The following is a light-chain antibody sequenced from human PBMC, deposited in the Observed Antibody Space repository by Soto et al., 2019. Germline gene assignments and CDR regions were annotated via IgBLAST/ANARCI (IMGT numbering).Light chain of an antibody. CDR1: QSVSSSY. V-gene: IGKV3-20*01. CDR2: GAS. J-gene: IGKJ1*01. Sequence: EIVLTQSPITLSFSPEEIATLYFRASQSVSSSYLAWYQQKPGQAHRLLIYGASSRATGIPDRFSGSGSGTDFTLTISRLELEDFAVYYCQQYGSSPWTFGQGTKVDIK. CDR3: QQYGSSPWT.